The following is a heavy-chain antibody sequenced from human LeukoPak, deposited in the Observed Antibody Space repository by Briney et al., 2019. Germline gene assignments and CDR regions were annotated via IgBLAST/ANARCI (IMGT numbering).Heavy chain of an antibody. V-gene: IGHV6-1*01. D-gene: IGHD3-16*01. CDR1: GDSVSSNSAA. Sequence: SQTLSLTCAISGDSVSSNSAAWNWIRQSPSRGLEWLGRTYYRSKWYNDYALSVQGRITINADTSKDQFSLQLNSVTPEDTAVYYCARVGLRFHPKLMITFGGVKSYYGMDVWGQGTTVTVSS. J-gene: IGHJ6*02. CDR3: ARVGLRFHPKLMITFGGVKSYYGMDV. CDR2: TYYRSKWYN.